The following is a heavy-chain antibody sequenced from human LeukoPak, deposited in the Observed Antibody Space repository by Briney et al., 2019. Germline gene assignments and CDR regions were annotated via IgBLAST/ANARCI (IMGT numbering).Heavy chain of an antibody. D-gene: IGHD2-15*01. CDR1: GGSFSGYY. Sequence: PSETLSLTCAVYGGSFSGYYWSWIRQPPGKGLEWMGEINHSGSTNYNPSLKSPVTISVGTCKTRLSLTLRCVTVADTAVYYCARERVADYWGQGSSVTVSS. CDR3: ARERVADY. V-gene: IGHV4-34*01. CDR2: INHSGST. J-gene: IGHJ4*02.